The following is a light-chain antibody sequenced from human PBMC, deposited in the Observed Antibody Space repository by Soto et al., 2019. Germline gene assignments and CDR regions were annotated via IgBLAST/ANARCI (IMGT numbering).Light chain of an antibody. J-gene: IGLJ2*01. CDR2: EDD. V-gene: IGLV6-57*02. Sequence: QSVSESPGKTVTISCTGSGGSIATNYVQWHQQRPGSAPTTVIYEDDKRPSGVPDRFSGSIDRSSNSASLIISGLKTEDEADYYCQSHDSTNVVFGRGTQLTVL. CDR1: GGSIATNY. CDR3: QSHDSTNVV.